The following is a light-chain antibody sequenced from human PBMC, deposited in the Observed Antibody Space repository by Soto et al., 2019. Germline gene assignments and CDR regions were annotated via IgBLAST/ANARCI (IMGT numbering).Light chain of an antibody. CDR3: QQYNDWPFT. Sequence: DIQMTQSPSTLSASVGDRVTITCRASQSISIWLAWYQQMPGKAPKLLIYDASRLESGVPSSFSGSGSGTEFTLTISSLQPDDFATYYCQQYNDWPFTFGGGTKVDIK. J-gene: IGKJ4*01. V-gene: IGKV1-5*01. CDR1: QSISIW. CDR2: DAS.